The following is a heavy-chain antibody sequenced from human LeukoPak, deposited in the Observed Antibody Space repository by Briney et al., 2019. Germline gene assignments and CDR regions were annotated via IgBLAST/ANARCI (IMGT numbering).Heavy chain of an antibody. CDR3: AKIYYDFWSGYYGPPRDY. D-gene: IGHD3-3*01. CDR2: IRYDGSNK. CDR1: GFAFSSYG. V-gene: IGHV3-30*02. J-gene: IGHJ4*02. Sequence: GGSLRLSCAASGFAFSSYGMHWVRQAPGKGLEWVAFIRYDGSNKYYADSVKGRFTISRDNSKNTLYLQMNSLRAEDTAVYYCAKIYYDFWSGYYGPPRDYWGQGTLVTVSS.